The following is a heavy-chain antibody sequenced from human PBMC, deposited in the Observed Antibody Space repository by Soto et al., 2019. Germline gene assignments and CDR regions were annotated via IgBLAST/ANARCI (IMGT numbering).Heavy chain of an antibody. V-gene: IGHV1-3*01. CDR1: GYTFTSYA. CDR3: ARYRTSCPACYYGMDV. CDR2: INAGNGNT. Sequence: QVQLVQSGAEVKKPGASVKVSCKASGYTFTSYAMHWVRQAPGQRLEWMGWINAGNGNTKYSQKFQGRVTITRDTSASTAAMELSSLRSEDAAVYYCARYRTSCPACYYGMDVWGQGTTVTVSS. J-gene: IGHJ6*02. D-gene: IGHD2-2*01.